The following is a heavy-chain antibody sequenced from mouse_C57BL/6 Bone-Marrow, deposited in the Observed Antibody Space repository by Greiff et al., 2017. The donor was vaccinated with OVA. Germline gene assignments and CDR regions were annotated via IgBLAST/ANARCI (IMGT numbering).Heavy chain of an antibody. D-gene: IGHD3-2*02. CDR2: ISSGGSYT. V-gene: IGHV5-6*01. CDR3: ARRDSSGLTWFAY. J-gene: IGHJ3*01. CDR1: GFTFSSYG. Sequence: DVHLVESGGDLVKPGGSLKLSCAASGFTFSSYGMSWVRQTPDKRLEWVATISSGGSYTYYPDSVKGRFTISRDNAKNTLYLQMSSLKSEDTAMYYCARRDSSGLTWFAYWGQGTLVTVSA.